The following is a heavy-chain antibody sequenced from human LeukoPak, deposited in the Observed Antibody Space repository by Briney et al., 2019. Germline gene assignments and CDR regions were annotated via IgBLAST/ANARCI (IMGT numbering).Heavy chain of an antibody. CDR3: AKGTGIRDPFDY. D-gene: IGHD3-10*01. Sequence: TGRSLRLSCAASGFTFSSYGMHWVRQAPGKGLEWVAVISYDGSNKYYADSVKGRFTISRGNSKNTLYLQMNSLRAEDTAVYYCAKGTGIRDPFDYWGQGTLVTVSS. V-gene: IGHV3-30*18. CDR2: ISYDGSNK. J-gene: IGHJ4*02. CDR1: GFTFSSYG.